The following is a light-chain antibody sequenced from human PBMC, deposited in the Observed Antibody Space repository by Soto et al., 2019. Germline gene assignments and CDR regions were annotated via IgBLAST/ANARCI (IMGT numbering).Light chain of an antibody. Sequence: QSALTQPASVSGSPGQSITISCTGTSRDIGNYNYVSWYQHHPGKAPKLMIYEVTSRPSGVSDRFSGSKSGMTASLTISGLQPEDEADYYCCSCAGDYTIYVFGTGTKVTVL. V-gene: IGLV2-14*01. CDR3: CSCAGDYTIYV. CDR2: EVT. J-gene: IGLJ1*01. CDR1: SRDIGNYNY.